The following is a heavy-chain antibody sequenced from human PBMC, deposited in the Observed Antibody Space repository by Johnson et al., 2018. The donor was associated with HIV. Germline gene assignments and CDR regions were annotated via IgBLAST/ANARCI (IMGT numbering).Heavy chain of an antibody. Sequence: VQLVESGGGVVRPGGSLRLSCAASGFTFDNYAMSWVRQAPGKGLEWVSGINWNGGSTGYADSVKGRFTISRDNSKNTLYLQMNSLRAEDTAVYYCARDKQWLDAFDIWGQGTMVTVSS. D-gene: IGHD6-19*01. V-gene: IGHV3-20*04. CDR1: GFTFDNYA. CDR2: INWNGGST. J-gene: IGHJ3*02. CDR3: ARDKQWLDAFDI.